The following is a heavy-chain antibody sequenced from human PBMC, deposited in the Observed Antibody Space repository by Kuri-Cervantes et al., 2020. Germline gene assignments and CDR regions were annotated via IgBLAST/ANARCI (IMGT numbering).Heavy chain of an antibody. J-gene: IGHJ5*02. Sequence: GESLKISCAASGFTFSNYSMNWVRQAPGKGLEWVSSISSSSSYIYYADSVKGRFTISRDNAKNSLYLQMNSLRAEDTAVYYCARAQLESFCSSTSCYRGGNHWGQGTLVTVS. CDR1: GFTFSNYS. V-gene: IGHV3-21*01. CDR3: ARAQLESFCSSTSCYRGGNH. CDR2: ISSSSSYI. D-gene: IGHD2-2*01.